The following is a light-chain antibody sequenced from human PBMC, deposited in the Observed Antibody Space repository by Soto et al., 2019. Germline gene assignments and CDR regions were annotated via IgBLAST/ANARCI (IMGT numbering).Light chain of an antibody. Sequence: DIVMTQSPDSLAVSLGERATINCKSSQSVLYSSKNKNYLAWYQQKPGQPPKLLIYWASTRESGVPDRFSGSGSGAAFTLTISSLQAEDVAVYYCQQYYSTPITFGGGTKVEIK. CDR2: WAS. J-gene: IGKJ4*01. CDR3: QQYYSTPIT. CDR1: QSVLYSSKNKNY. V-gene: IGKV4-1*01.